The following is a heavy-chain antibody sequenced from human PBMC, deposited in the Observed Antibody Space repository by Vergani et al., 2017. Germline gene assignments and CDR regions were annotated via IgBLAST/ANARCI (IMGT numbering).Heavy chain of an antibody. Sequence: QVQLQESGPGLVKPSGTLSLTCAVSGGSISSSNWWSWVRQPPGKGLEWIGYIYYSGSTNYNPSLKSRVTISVDTSKNQFSLKLSSVTAADTAVYYCASWGTGTXFDYWGQGTLVTVSS. CDR1: GGSISSSNW. CDR2: IYYSGST. D-gene: IGHD1-1*01. V-gene: IGHV4-4*02. CDR3: ASWGTGTXFDY. J-gene: IGHJ4*02.